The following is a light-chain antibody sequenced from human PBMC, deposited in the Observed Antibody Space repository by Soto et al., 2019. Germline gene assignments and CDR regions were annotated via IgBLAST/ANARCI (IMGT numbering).Light chain of an antibody. CDR1: SSDVGNYNL. Sequence: QSALTQPASVSGSPGQSITISCTGTSSDVGNYNLVSWYQQYPGKAPKLMISEVNERPSGVSNRFSGSKSGNTASLTISGLQAGDEADYYCCSYAGHSGEVCGGGTKVTVL. CDR3: CSYAGHSGEV. J-gene: IGLJ2*01. V-gene: IGLV2-23*02. CDR2: EVN.